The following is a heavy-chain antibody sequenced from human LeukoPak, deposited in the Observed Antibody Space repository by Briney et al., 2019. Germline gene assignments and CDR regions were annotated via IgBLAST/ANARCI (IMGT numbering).Heavy chain of an antibody. Sequence: ASVKVSCKASGYTFTSYAMHWVRQAPGQRLEWMGWINAGNGNTKYSQKFQGRVTITRDTSASTAYMELSSLRSEDTAVYYCARLTYYYDSSGQNWIDPWGQGTLVTVSS. CDR3: ARLTYYYDSSGQNWIDP. V-gene: IGHV1-3*01. D-gene: IGHD3-22*01. CDR1: GYTFTSYA. J-gene: IGHJ5*02. CDR2: INAGNGNT.